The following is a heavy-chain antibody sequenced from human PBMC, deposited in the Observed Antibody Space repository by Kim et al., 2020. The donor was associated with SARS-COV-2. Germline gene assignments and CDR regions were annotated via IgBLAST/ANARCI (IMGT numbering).Heavy chain of an antibody. Sequence: ASVKVSCKASGYTFTGYYMHWVRQAPGQGLEWMGWINPNSGGTNYAQKFQGWVTMTRDTSISTAYMELSRLRSDDTAVYYCALTYGSGTPATTGGMDVWGQGTTVTVSS. J-gene: IGHJ6*02. CDR2: INPNSGGT. CDR1: GYTFTGYY. CDR3: ALTYGSGTPATTGGMDV. V-gene: IGHV1-2*04. D-gene: IGHD3-10*01.